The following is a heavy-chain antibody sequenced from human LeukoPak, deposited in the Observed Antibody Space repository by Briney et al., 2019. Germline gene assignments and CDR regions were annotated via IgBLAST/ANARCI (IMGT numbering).Heavy chain of an antibody. CDR2: INPSGGST. V-gene: IGHV1-46*01. D-gene: IGHD3-10*01. J-gene: IGHJ3*02. Sequence: ASVKVSCKASGYTFTSYYMHWVRQAPGQGLEWMGIINPSGGSTSYAQKFQGRVTMTRDTSTSTAYMELSSLRSEDTTVYYCASRGYRVGAFDIWGQGTMVTVSS. CDR1: GYTFTSYY. CDR3: ASRGYRVGAFDI.